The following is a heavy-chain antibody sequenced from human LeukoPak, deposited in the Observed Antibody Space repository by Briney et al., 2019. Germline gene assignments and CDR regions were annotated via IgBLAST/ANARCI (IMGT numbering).Heavy chain of an antibody. Sequence: GESLKISCKGSGYSFTSYRIGWVRQMPGKGPEWMGIIYPGDSDTRYSPSFQGQVTISADKSISTAYLQWSSLKASDTAMYYCARQKRWLQRGGNAFDIWGQGTMVTVSS. CDR3: ARQKRWLQRGGNAFDI. V-gene: IGHV5-51*01. CDR2: IYPGDSDT. D-gene: IGHD5-24*01. CDR1: GYSFTSYR. J-gene: IGHJ3*02.